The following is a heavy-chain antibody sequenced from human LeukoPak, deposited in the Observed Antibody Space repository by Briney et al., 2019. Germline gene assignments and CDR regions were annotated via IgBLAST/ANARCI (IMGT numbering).Heavy chain of an antibody. CDR3: ARDSITDYDYVWGSYHRTVRGPDFDY. CDR2: INTNTGNP. V-gene: IGHV7-4-1*02. CDR1: GYTFTSYG. J-gene: IGHJ4*02. D-gene: IGHD3-16*01. Sequence: EASVKVSCKASGYTFTSYGISWVRQAPGQGLEWMGWINTNTGNPTYAQGFTGRFVFSLDTSVSTAYLQISSLKAEDTAVYYCARDSITDYDYVWGSYHRTVRGPDFDYWGQGTLVTVSS.